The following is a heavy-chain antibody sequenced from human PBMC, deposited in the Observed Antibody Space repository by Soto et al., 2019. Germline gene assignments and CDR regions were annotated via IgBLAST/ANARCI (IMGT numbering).Heavy chain of an antibody. V-gene: IGHV3-21*01. D-gene: IGHD5-18*01. J-gene: IGHJ5*02. Sequence: PGGSLTLSCAASGFTFISYSMNWVRPAPGKGLEWVSSIRSRSSYIYYTDSVTGRFTISTANAKNSLYLQMNSHRAEHTDVYYCARDTGSFPHEWIQPLPSCRWFDPWGQGTLVTVSS. CDR3: ARDTGSFPHEWIQPLPSCRWFDP. CDR2: IRSRSSYI. CDR1: GFTFISYS.